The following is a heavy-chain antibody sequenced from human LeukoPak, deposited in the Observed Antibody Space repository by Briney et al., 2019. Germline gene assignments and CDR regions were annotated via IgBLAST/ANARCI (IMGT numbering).Heavy chain of an antibody. V-gene: IGHV4-39*01. D-gene: IGHD3-10*01. Sequence: SETLSLTCTVSGGSISSSSYYWGWIRQPPGKGLEWIGSIYYSGSTYYNPSLKSRVTISVDTSKNQFSLKLSSVTAADTAVYYCARRGWAPGAFDIWGQGTMVTVSS. CDR1: GGSISSSSYY. J-gene: IGHJ3*02. CDR3: ARRGWAPGAFDI. CDR2: IYYSGST.